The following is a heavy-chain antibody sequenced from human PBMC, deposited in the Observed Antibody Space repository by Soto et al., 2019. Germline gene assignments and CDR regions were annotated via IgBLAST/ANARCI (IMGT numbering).Heavy chain of an antibody. CDR1: GGSISNFC. CDR2: ISYSGNT. Sequence: QVHLRESGPGLVKPSETLSLSCTVSGGSISNFCWSWIRQPPGKGLEWIGYISYSGNTNYNPSLKSRVSISVDTSKNQLSLNLTSVTAADTAVYYCARAPMVLSRSYFDSWGQGTPVTVSS. V-gene: IGHV4-59*01. CDR3: ARAPMVLSRSYFDS. D-gene: IGHD2-8*01. J-gene: IGHJ4*02.